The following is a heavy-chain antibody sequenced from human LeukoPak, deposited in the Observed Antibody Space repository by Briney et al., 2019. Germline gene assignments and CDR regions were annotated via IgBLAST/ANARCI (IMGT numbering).Heavy chain of an antibody. V-gene: IGHV4-34*01. CDR3: ARGAGNCSGGSCYDY. CDR1: GGSFSGYY. D-gene: IGHD2-15*01. J-gene: IGHJ4*02. CDR2: INHSGST. Sequence: SETLSLTCAVYGGSFSGYYWSWIRQPPGKGPEWIGEINHSGSTNYNPSLKSRVTISVDTSKNQFSLKLSSVTAADTAVYYCARGAGNCSGGSCYDYWGQGTLVTVSS.